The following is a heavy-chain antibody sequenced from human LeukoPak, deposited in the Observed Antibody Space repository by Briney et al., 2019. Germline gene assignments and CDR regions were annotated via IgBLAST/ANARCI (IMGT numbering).Heavy chain of an antibody. CDR3: ASMLQVVAATLDAFDI. D-gene: IGHD2-15*01. CDR2: IYPGDSDT. Sequence: GESLKISCKGPGYSFTSYWIGWVRQMPGKGLEWMGIIYPGDSDTRYSPSFQGQVTISADKSISTAYLQWSSLKASDTAMYYCASMLQVVAATLDAFDIWGQGTMVTVSS. V-gene: IGHV5-51*01. J-gene: IGHJ3*02. CDR1: GYSFTSYW.